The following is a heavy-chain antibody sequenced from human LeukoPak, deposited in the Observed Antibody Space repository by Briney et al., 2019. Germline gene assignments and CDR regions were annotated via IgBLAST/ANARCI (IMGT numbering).Heavy chain of an antibody. CDR3: ASDSSGY. Sequence: SETLSLTCTVSGGSISSGSYYWSWIRQPAGKGLEWIGRIYTSGSTNYNPSLKSRVTMSVDTSKNQFSLKLSSVTAADTAVYYCASDSSGYWGQGTLVTVSS. CDR2: IYTSGST. V-gene: IGHV4-61*02. J-gene: IGHJ4*02. D-gene: IGHD3-22*01. CDR1: GGSISSGSYY.